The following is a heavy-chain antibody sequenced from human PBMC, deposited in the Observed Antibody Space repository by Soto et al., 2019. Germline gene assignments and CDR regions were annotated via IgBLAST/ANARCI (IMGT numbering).Heavy chain of an antibody. CDR1: GYTFTSYG. J-gene: IGHJ6*02. V-gene: IGHV1-18*01. CDR2: ISAYNGNT. Sequence: ASVKVSCKASGYTFTSYGISWVRQAPGQGLEWMGWISAYNGNTNYAQKLQGRVTMTTDTSTSTAYMELRSLRSDDTAVYYCARDRITSFGVPLDGMDVWGQGTTVTVSS. D-gene: IGHD3-3*01. CDR3: ARDRITSFGVPLDGMDV.